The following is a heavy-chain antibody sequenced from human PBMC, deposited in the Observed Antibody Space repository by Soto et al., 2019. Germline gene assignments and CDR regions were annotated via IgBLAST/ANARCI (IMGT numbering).Heavy chain of an antibody. D-gene: IGHD6-13*01. CDR1: SVSISSDYW. V-gene: IGHV4-4*02. CDR3: ACRDIAADGGWVDP. J-gene: IGHJ5*02. Sequence: QVRLQESGPGVVQPSGTLSLTCAVSSVSISSDYWWTWVRQSPGKGLEWIGQIYHAGTTTYNPALKSRVTVAIDTPKNHFTLEVTSVTAADTAFYYCACRDIAADGGWVDPWGQGSLVTVSS. CDR2: IYHAGTT.